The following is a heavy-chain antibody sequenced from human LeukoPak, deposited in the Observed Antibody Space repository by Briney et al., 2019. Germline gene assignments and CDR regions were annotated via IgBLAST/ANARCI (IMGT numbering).Heavy chain of an antibody. CDR1: GYSIAGYY. CDR3: ARGAYDYDAFDI. CDR2: LNPNYRDT. Sequence: ASVKGSCKHPGYSIAGYYIHWGRQAPAQGLEWMGRLNPNYRDTNFAQRFQGRVTMTRDTTITTAFMELNNLRSDDTAIYYCARGAYDYDAFDIWGQGTMVTVSS. D-gene: IGHD4-11*01. J-gene: IGHJ3*02. V-gene: IGHV1-2*06.